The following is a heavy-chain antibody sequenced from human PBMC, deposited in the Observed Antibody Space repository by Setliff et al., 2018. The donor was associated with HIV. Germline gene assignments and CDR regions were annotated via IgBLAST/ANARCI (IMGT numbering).Heavy chain of an antibody. CDR2: INHSGST. Sequence: SETLSLTCAVYGGSFSGYYWSWIRQPPGKGLEWIGEINHSGSTNYNPSLKSRVTISVDTSKNQFSLKLSSVTAADAAVYYCARGHPTYYDSSGYYYGVDYYFDYWGQGTLVTVSS. V-gene: IGHV4-34*01. D-gene: IGHD3-22*01. J-gene: IGHJ4*02. CDR1: GGSFSGYY. CDR3: ARGHPTYYDSSGYYYGVDYYFDY.